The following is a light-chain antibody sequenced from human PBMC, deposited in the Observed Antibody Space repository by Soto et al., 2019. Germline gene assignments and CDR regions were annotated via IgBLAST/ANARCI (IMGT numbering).Light chain of an antibody. CDR2: DVS. CDR1: SSDVGGYNY. J-gene: IGLJ1*01. V-gene: IGLV2-14*01. Sequence: QSVLTQPASVSGSPGQSITISCTGTSSDVGGYNYVSWYQQHPGKAPKLMIYDVSNRPSGVSNRFSGSKSGNTASLTISGLHAEDEADYYCSSYPSSSTPYVFATGTQLTVL. CDR3: SSYPSSSTPYV.